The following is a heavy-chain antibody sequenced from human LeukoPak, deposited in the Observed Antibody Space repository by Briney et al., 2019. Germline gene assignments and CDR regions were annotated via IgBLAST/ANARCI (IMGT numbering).Heavy chain of an antibody. J-gene: IGHJ4*02. Sequence: SETLSLTCTVSGGSIRSSTDYWGWIRQPPGKELEWIGSIYYSGSTYYNPSLKSRVTISVDTSKNQFSLKLSSVTAADTAVYYCARGGSGRGYYDSSGHGRRRGMPIDYWGQGTLVTVSS. CDR1: GGSIRSSTDY. D-gene: IGHD3-22*01. CDR2: IYYSGST. CDR3: ARGGSGRGYYDSSGHGRRRGMPIDY. V-gene: IGHV4-39*07.